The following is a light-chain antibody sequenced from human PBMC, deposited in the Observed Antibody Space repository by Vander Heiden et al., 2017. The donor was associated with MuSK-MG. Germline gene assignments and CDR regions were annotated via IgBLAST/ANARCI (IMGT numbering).Light chain of an antibody. CDR1: QGTSDW. CDR3: QQDSRLYI. V-gene: IGKV1-5*01. CDR2: GAY. Sequence: DIQMTQSPSTLSASVGDRVTITCRASQGTSDWLAWYQQKPGKAPKLLIYGAYILQSGVPERFSGSGSGTEFSLTISSLQPDDFATYYCQQDSRLYIFGQGTKLEIK. J-gene: IGKJ2*01.